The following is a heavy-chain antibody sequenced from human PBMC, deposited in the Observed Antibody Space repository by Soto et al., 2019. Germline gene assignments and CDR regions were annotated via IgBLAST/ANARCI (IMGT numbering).Heavy chain of an antibody. CDR2: ISSSGGLI. CDR3: ARDRYDFWSGSDHYGLDV. J-gene: IGHJ6*02. D-gene: IGHD3-3*01. V-gene: IGHV3-11*01. Sequence: GGSLRLSCAASGFTFSDYYMTWIRQAPGKGLEGISYISSSGGLIYYADSVKGRFTISRDNARNSLYLQMRSLRAEDSAVYYCARDRYDFWSGSDHYGLDVWGQGTTVTVSS. CDR1: GFTFSDYY.